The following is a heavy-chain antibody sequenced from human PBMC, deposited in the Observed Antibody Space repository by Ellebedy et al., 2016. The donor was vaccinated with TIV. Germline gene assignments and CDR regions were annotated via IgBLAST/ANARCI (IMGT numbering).Heavy chain of an antibody. V-gene: IGHV3-11*06. D-gene: IGHD6-19*01. CDR2: ISSSSSYT. Sequence: GESLKISXAASGFTFSDYYMSWIRQAPGKGLEWVSYISSSSSYTNYADSVKGRFTISRDNAKNALYLQMNSLRAEDTAVYYCARDPVAGDYWGQGTLVTVSS. CDR1: GFTFSDYY. J-gene: IGHJ4*02. CDR3: ARDPVAGDY.